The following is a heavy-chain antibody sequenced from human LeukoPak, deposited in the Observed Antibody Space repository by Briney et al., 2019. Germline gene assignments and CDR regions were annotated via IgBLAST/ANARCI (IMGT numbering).Heavy chain of an antibody. Sequence: GGSLRLSCAASGVTFSSYGMHWVRQAPGKGLEYVSGISSNGGSTYYANSVKGRFTISRDNSKNTLYLQMGSLRAEDMAVYYCETDQDPYDILTGPKIYWGQGTVVSVSS. CDR3: ETDQDPYDILTGPKIY. J-gene: IGHJ4*02. CDR2: ISSNGGST. V-gene: IGHV3-64*01. D-gene: IGHD3-9*01. CDR1: GVTFSSYG.